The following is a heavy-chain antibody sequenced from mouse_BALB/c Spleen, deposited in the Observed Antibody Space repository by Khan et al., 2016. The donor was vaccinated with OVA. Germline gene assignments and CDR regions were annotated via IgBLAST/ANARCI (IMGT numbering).Heavy chain of an antibody. Sequence: QVQLKQSGPGLVQPSQSLSITCTVSGFSLANYSVHWIRQSPGKGLEWLGVIWSAGSTDYNAAFMSSLTITKDNSRSQVFFKMNSLQPNDTAIYYCARRGYDYGRGALFAYWGQGTLVTVSA. CDR3: ARRGYDYGRGALFAY. D-gene: IGHD2-4*01. CDR2: IWSAGST. V-gene: IGHV2-2*02. J-gene: IGHJ3*01. CDR1: GFSLANYS.